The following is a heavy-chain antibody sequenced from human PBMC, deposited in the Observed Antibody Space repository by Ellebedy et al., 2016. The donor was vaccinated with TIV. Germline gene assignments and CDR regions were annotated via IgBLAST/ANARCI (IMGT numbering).Heavy chain of an antibody. V-gene: IGHV4-59*01. J-gene: IGHJ4*02. D-gene: IGHD3-10*01. CDR2: FHYSGTT. CDR3: ARTSTMVRGALDY. CDR1: DGSIRSYH. Sequence: SETLSLXCTVSDGSIRSYHWSWIRQSPGKGLEWIGYFHYSGTTNYNPSLKSRLSISVDTSKNQFSLNLSPVTAADTGVYYCARTSTMVRGALDYWGQGTLVTVSS.